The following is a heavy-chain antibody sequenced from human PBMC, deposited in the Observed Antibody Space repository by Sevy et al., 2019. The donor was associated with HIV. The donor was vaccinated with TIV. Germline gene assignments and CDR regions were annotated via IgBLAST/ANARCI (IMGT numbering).Heavy chain of an antibody. Sequence: SGPTLVKPTQTLTLTCTFSGFSLSTRGVRVSWIRQPPGEALEWLALISWDDDKRYSPSLQSRLTITKDTSKNQVVLTMTNLDPVDTATYFCAHSNNGGVSAGLRNYFYDYWGQGTLVTVSS. CDR1: GFSLSTRGVR. V-gene: IGHV2-5*08. CDR3: AHSNNGGVSAGLRNYFYDY. CDR2: ISWDDDK. D-gene: IGHD6-19*01. J-gene: IGHJ4*02.